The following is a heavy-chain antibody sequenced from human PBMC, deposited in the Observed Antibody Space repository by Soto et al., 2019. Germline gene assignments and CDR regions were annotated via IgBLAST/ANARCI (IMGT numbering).Heavy chain of an antibody. CDR3: ARLKTRRGGSYTERGGAFDI. D-gene: IGHD1-26*01. J-gene: IGHJ3*02. V-gene: IGHV3-33*01. CDR1: GFTFSSYG. CDR2: IWYDGSNK. Sequence: QVQLVESGGGVAQPGRSLRLSCAASGFTFSSYGMHWVRQAPGKGLEWVAVIWYDGSNKYYADSVKGRFTISRDNSKNTLYLQRNSLRAEDTAVYYCARLKTRRGGSYTERGGAFDIWGQGTMVTVSS.